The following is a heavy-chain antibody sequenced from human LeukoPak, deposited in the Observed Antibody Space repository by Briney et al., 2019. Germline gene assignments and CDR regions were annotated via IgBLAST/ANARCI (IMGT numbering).Heavy chain of an antibody. CDR2: INHSGST. V-gene: IGHV4-38-2*02. Sequence: PSETLSLTCTVSGYSIRSGYYWGWLRQPPGKGLEWIGEINHSGSTNYNPSLKSRVTISVDTSKNQFSLKLSSVTAADTAVYYCARRLGYSRNWFDPWGQGTLVTVSS. CDR1: GYSIRSGYY. CDR3: ARRLGYSRNWFDP. J-gene: IGHJ5*02. D-gene: IGHD5-12*01.